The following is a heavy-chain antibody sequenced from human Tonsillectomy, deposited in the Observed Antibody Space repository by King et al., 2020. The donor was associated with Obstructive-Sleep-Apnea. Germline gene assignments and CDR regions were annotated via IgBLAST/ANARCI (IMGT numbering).Heavy chain of an antibody. CDR3: ARDKGIVYDYVWGSYRSPSYYFDY. V-gene: IGHV1-2*02. J-gene: IGHJ4*02. Sequence: QLVQSGAEVKKPGASVKVSCKASGYTFTGYYMHWVRQAPGQGLEWMGWINLNSGGTNYAQKFQGRVTMTRDTSISTAYMELSRLRSDDTAVYYCARDKGIVYDYVWGSYRSPSYYFDYWGQGTLVTVSS. CDR2: INLNSGGT. D-gene: IGHD3-16*02. CDR1: GYTFTGYY.